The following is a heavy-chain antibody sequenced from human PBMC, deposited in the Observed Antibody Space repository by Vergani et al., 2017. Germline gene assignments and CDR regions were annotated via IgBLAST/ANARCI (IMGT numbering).Heavy chain of an antibody. CDR3: ARGGSTSFPLWLDP. CDR2: IYPGDSGT. CDR1: GYSFTSYW. D-gene: IGHD2-2*01. V-gene: IGHV5-51*01. Sequence: EVQLVQSGAEVKTSGESLKISCKGSGYSFTSYWIGWVRQMPGKGLEWLGIIYPGDSGTRYSPSFQGQVTISADKSRSTAYLQWRSLQASDTAMYYCARGGSTSFPLWLDPWGQGTLVTVSS. J-gene: IGHJ5*02.